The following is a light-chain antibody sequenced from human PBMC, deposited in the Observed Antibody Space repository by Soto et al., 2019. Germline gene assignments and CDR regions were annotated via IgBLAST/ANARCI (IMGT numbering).Light chain of an antibody. CDR2: EVT. CDR1: SSDVGGYDY. J-gene: IGLJ1*01. V-gene: IGLV2-8*01. CDR3: SSYTGGNPSYV. Sequence: QSVLTQPPSASGSPGQSVTISCTGTSSDVGGYDYVSWHQQHPGKAPKLMIYEVTIRPSGVSDRFSGSKSGNTASLTVSGLQAEDEADYYCSSYTGGNPSYVFGTGTKVTVL.